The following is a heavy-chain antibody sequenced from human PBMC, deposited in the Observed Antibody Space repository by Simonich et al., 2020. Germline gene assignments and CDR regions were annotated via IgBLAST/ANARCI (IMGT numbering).Heavy chain of an antibody. CDR2: INAGNGNT. V-gene: IGHV1-3*01. J-gene: IGHJ4*02. CDR1: GYTFTSYA. CDR3: ARSAGSTGDFDY. Sequence: QVQLVQSGAEVKKPGASVKVSCKASGYTFTSYAMHWVRQAPGQRLEWMGWINAGNGNTKYSQKFQGRVTITRDTSASTAYMELSRLRSDDTAVYYCARSAGSTGDFDYWGQGTLVTVSS. D-gene: IGHD7-27*01.